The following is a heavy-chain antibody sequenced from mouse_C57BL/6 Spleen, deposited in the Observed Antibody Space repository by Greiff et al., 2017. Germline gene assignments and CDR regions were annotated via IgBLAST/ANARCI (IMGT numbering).Heavy chain of an antibody. CDR2: ISGGGGNT. CDR3: ARNDGYEGAMDY. V-gene: IGHV5-9*01. CDR1: GFTFSSYT. J-gene: IGHJ4*01. Sequence: EVKLMESGGGLVKPGGSLKLSCAASGFTFSSYTMSWVRQTPEKRLEWVATISGGGGNTYYPDSVKGRFTISRDNAKNTLYLQMSSLRSEDTALYYCARNDGYEGAMDYWGQGTSVTVSS. D-gene: IGHD2-3*01.